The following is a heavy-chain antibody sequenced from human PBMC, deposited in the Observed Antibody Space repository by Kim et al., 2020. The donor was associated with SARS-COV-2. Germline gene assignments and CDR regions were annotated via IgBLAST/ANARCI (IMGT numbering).Heavy chain of an antibody. V-gene: IGHV1-69*13. CDR1: GGTFSSYA. CDR2: IIPIFGTA. D-gene: IGHD3-3*01. CDR3: ARGLIGAHYDFWSGYQYFDY. J-gene: IGHJ4*02. Sequence: SVKVSCKASGGTFSSYAISWVRQAPGQGLEWMGGIIPIFGTANYAQKFQGRVTITADESTSTAYMELSSLRSEDTAVYYCARGLIGAHYDFWSGYQYFDYWGQGTLVTVSS.